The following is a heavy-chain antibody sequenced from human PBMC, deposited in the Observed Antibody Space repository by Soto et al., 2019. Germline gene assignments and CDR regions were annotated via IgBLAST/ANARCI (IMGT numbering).Heavy chain of an antibody. CDR1: GGSISSYY. CDR3: ARIPPYGDYEFDY. CDR2: IYYSGST. Sequence: SETLSLTCTVSGGSISSYYWSWIRQPPGKGLEWIGYIYYSGSTNYNPSLKSRVTISVDTSKNQFSLKLSSVTAADTAVYYCARIPPYGDYEFDYWGQGTLVTVSS. D-gene: IGHD4-17*01. J-gene: IGHJ4*02. V-gene: IGHV4-59*01.